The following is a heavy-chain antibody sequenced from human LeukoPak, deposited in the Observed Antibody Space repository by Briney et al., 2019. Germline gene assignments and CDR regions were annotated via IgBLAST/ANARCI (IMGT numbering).Heavy chain of an antibody. CDR2: IYYSGST. J-gene: IGHJ2*01. V-gene: IGHV4-59*08. CDR1: GGSISSYY. Sequence: PSETLSLTCTVSGGSISSYYWSWIRQPPGKGLEWIGYIYYSGSTNYNPSLKSRVTISVDTSKNQFSLKLSSVTAADTAVYYCARISASTPGGYFDLWGRGTLVTVSS. CDR3: ARISASTPGGYFDL. D-gene: IGHD5/OR15-5a*01.